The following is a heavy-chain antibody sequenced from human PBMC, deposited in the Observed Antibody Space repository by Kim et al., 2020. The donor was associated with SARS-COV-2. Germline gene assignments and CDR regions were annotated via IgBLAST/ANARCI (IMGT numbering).Heavy chain of an antibody. D-gene: IGHD3-16*01. CDR1: GGSISGYY. V-gene: IGHV4-59*13. Sequence: SETLSLTCSVSGGSISGYYWNWIRQPPGKGLEWIGYIYYSGTTTYNPSLKNRVTMSVDKAKKRLSLNLSSVTAADTAVYYCSRGEFYYDNSDDSYYYDGMDVWGQGTTVTVSS. CDR2: IYYSGTT. J-gene: IGHJ6*02. CDR3: SRGEFYYDNSDDSYYYDGMDV.